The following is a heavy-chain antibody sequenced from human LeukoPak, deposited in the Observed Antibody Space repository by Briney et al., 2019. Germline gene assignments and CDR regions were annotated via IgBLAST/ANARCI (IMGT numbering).Heavy chain of an antibody. J-gene: IGHJ4*02. CDR3: ARARKKQVTDY. V-gene: IGHV3-30*04. CDR1: GFTFSSYA. D-gene: IGHD5-18*01. CDR2: ISYDGSNK. Sequence: GGSLRLSFAASGFTFSSYAMHWVRQAPGKGLEWVAVISYDGSNKYYADSVKGRFTISRDNSKNTLYLQMNSLRAEDTAVYYCARARKKQVTDYWGQGTLVTVSS.